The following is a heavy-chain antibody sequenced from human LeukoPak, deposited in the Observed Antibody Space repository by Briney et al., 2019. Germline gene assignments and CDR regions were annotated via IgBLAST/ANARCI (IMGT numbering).Heavy chain of an antibody. CDR2: IYYSGST. V-gene: IGHV4-39*07. Sequence: SETLSLTCTVSGGSISSSSYYWGWIRQPPGKGLEWIGSIYYSGSTYYNPSLKSRVTISVDTSKNQFSLKLSSVTAADTAVYYCARGAVEDAFDIWGQGTMVTVSS. J-gene: IGHJ3*02. D-gene: IGHD6-19*01. CDR1: GGSISSSSYY. CDR3: ARGAVEDAFDI.